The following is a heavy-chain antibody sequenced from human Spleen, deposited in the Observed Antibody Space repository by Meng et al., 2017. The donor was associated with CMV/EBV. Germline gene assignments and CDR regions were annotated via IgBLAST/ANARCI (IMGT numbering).Heavy chain of an antibody. CDR1: GFTFSSYP. V-gene: IGHV3-30*04. Sequence: LSLTCAASGFTFSSYPMHWVRQAPGKGLEWVAVISFDGENIFYSDSVKGRFTISRDKSKNTLSLQMNSLRREDTAVYYCARGKVPDYPGSLGDAFDIWGQGTMVTVSS. J-gene: IGHJ3*02. CDR3: ARGKVPDYPGSLGDAFDI. D-gene: IGHD1-26*01. CDR2: ISFDGENI.